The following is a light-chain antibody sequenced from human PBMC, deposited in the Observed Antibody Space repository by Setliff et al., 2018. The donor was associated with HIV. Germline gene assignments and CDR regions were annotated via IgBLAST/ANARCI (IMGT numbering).Light chain of an antibody. CDR3: CSYAGRISWV. Sequence: QSALTQPASVSGSPGQSITISCTGTSSDVGGYNFVSWYQQHPGKAPKLIIYEDSKRPSGVSNRFSGSKSGNTASLTISGLQADDEADYYCCSYAGRISWVFGGGTKVTV. J-gene: IGLJ3*02. CDR2: EDS. CDR1: SSDVGGYNF. V-gene: IGLV2-23*01.